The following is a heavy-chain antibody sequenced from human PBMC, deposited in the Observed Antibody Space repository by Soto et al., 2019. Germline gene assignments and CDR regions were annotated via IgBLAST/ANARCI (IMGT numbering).Heavy chain of an antibody. J-gene: IGHJ6*02. V-gene: IGHV3-11*06. CDR1: GFTFSDYY. Sequence: QVQLVESGGGLVKPGRSLRLSCAASGFTFSDYYMSWIRQAPGKGLEWVSYISSSRSYTNYADSVKGRFTISRDNAENSLYLQMNRLRAEDTAVYYCAVELEPPGGMDVWGQGTTVTVSS. D-gene: IGHD1-1*01. CDR2: ISSSRSYT. CDR3: AVELEPPGGMDV.